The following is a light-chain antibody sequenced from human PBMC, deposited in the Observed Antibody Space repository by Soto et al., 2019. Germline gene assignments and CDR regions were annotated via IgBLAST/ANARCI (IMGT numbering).Light chain of an antibody. CDR2: VAS. Sequence: IPMTQSPSSLSASVGERVTITCRASQRIRTDLNWYQQRPGKAPKVLIYVASTLQSGVPSRFSGSASGTDFNLTITSLQPEDFALYYCQQSYKNPHTFGGGTRVELK. CDR1: QRIRTD. V-gene: IGKV1-39*01. J-gene: IGKJ4*01. CDR3: QQSYKNPHT.